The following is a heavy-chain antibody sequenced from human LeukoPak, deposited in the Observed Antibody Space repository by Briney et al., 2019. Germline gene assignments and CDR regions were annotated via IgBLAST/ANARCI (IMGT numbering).Heavy chain of an antibody. J-gene: IGHJ3*02. V-gene: IGHV3-11*01. CDR2: ISSSGSTI. CDR3: ARGSTYYDFWSGYHDAFDI. D-gene: IGHD3-3*01. CDR1: GFTFSDYY. Sequence: SGGSLRLSCAASGFTFSDYYMSWIRQAPGKGLEWVSYISSSGSTIYYADSEKGRFTISRDNAKNSLYLQMNSLRAEDTAVYYCARGSTYYDFWSGYHDAFDIWGQGTMVTVSS.